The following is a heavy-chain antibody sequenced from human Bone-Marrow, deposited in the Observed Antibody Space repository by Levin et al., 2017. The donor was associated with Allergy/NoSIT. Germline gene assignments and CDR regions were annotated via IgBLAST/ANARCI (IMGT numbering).Heavy chain of an antibody. CDR1: GGSVSSGSYY. CDR2: IYYSGST. CDR3: ASRTVFPTDDY. Sequence: PSQTLSLTCTVSGGSVSSGSYYWSWIRQPPGKGLEWIGYIYYSGSTNYNPSLKSRVTISVDTSKNQFSLKLSSVTAADTAVYYCASRTVFPTDDYWGQGTLVTVSS. V-gene: IGHV4-61*01. D-gene: IGHD2-21*01. J-gene: IGHJ4*02.